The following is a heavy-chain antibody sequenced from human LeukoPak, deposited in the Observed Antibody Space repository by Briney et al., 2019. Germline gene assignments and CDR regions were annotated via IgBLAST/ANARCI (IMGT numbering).Heavy chain of an antibody. CDR3: ARGVTPDWFDP. D-gene: IGHD2-21*02. Sequence: GGSLRLSCAAAGFIFSDFVMYWVRQAPGKGLEWVSVISASGYTTDYADSVKGRFTISRDNSKNTLYLQMNSLRAEDTAVYYCARGVTPDWFDPWGQGTLVTVSS. CDR1: GFIFSDFV. CDR2: ISASGYTT. V-gene: IGHV3-23*01. J-gene: IGHJ5*02.